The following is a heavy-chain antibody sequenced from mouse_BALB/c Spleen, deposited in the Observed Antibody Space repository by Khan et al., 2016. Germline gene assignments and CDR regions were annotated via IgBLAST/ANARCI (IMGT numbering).Heavy chain of an antibody. D-gene: IGHD2-4*01. Sequence: QVQLQQSGPGLVAPSQSLSITCTVSGFSITGFAVNWVRQPPGKGLEWLGVIWGDGSTDYDSALKSRLSISKDDSKSQVFLKLNSLQTDDTARYYCERYYDSGWGLGYWGQGTVVTVSA. V-gene: IGHV2-6-7*01. CDR2: IWGDGST. CDR3: ERYYDSGWGLGY. J-gene: IGHJ3*01. CDR1: GFSITGFA.